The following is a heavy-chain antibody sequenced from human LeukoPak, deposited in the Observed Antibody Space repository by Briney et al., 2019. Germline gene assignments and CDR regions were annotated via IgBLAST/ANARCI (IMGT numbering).Heavy chain of an antibody. D-gene: IGHD3-22*01. CDR1: GYTFTSYG. CDR3: ARGSWYYYDSSGYYPLDY. J-gene: IGHJ4*02. Sequence: ASVKVSCKASGYTFTSYGITWVRQAPGQGLEWMGWISAYNGNTNYAQELQGRVTMTTDTSTSTAYVELRSLRSDDTAVYYCARGSWYYYDSSGYYPLDYWGQGTLVTVSS. CDR2: ISAYNGNT. V-gene: IGHV1-18*01.